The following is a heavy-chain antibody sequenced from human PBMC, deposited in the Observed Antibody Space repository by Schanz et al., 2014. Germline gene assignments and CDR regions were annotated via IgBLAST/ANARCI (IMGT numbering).Heavy chain of an antibody. CDR1: GFTFRGYA. V-gene: IGHV3-23*01. Sequence: EVQLLESGGGLVQPGGSLRLSCAASGFTFRGYAMSWVRQAPGKGLEWVSGISGSGASTYYADSVKGRFTISRDNSNKTVDLQMNSLRAEDTALYYCVRDELLWFGEVLSLDYWGQGALVTVSS. CDR2: ISGSGAST. J-gene: IGHJ4*02. CDR3: VRDELLWFGEVLSLDY. D-gene: IGHD3-10*01.